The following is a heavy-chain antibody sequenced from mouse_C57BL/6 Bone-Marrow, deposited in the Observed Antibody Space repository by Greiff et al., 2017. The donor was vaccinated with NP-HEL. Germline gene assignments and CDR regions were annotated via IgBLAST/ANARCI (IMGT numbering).Heavy chain of an antibody. CDR3: AREGYGSSFAY. CDR2: IYPGSGSS. V-gene: IGHV1-55*01. J-gene: IGHJ3*01. Sequence: QVQLQQPGAELVKPGASVKMSCKASGYTFTSYWMTWVKQRPGQGLEWIGDIYPGSGSSNYNEKFKSKATLTVDTSSSTAYMQLSSLTSEDSAVYYCAREGYGSSFAYWGQGTLVTVSA. D-gene: IGHD1-1*01. CDR1: GYTFTSYW.